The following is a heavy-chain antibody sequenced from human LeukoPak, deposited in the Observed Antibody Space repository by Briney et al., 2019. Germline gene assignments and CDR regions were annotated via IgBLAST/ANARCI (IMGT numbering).Heavy chain of an antibody. CDR1: GFTFSSYA. CDR3: ARDGEWELLQYYFDY. J-gene: IGHJ4*02. CDR2: ISYDGSNK. D-gene: IGHD1-26*01. Sequence: GGSLRLSCAASGFTFSSYAMHWVRQAPGKGLEWVAVISYDGSNKYYADSVKGRFTISRDNSKNTLYLQMNSLRAEDTAVYYCARDGEWELLQYYFDYWGQGTLVAVSS. V-gene: IGHV3-30-3*01.